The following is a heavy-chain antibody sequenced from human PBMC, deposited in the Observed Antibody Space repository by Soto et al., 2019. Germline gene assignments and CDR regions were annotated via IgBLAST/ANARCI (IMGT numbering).Heavy chain of an antibody. J-gene: IGHJ4*02. V-gene: IGHV3-48*01. D-gene: IGHD2-15*01. CDR2: ISSSSSTI. CDR1: GFTFSHYS. Sequence: EVQLVESGGGLVQPGGSLILSCAASGFTFSHYSMNWGRQAPGQGLEWVSYISSSSSTIYYADSVKGPFTISRDNAKRSLFLQMNSMRAKDTAVYYCAKDIDVGGQGNLVTVSS. CDR3: AKDIDV.